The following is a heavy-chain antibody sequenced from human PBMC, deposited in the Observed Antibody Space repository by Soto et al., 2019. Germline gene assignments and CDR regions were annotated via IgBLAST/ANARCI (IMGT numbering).Heavy chain of an antibody. J-gene: IGHJ6*02. V-gene: IGHV4-39*01. D-gene: IGHD6-19*01. Sequence: SETLYLTCTVSGGSISSSSYYWGWILQPPGKGLEWIGSIYYSGSTYYNPSVKSRVTISVDKYKKQLSLKLSSVTAAEKAVYYCASSGWGGVDYYYAMDVWRQGTTVTVSS. CDR3: ASSGWGGVDYYYAMDV. CDR1: GGSISSSSYY. CDR2: IYYSGST.